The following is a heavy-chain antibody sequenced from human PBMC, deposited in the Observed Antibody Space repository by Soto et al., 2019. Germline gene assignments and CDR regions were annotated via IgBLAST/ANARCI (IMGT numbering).Heavy chain of an antibody. D-gene: IGHD3-10*01. Sequence: ASVKVSCKTSGDTFTNFGLSWVRQAPGQGLEWMGWIATYNSNRNLAQRFQGRLTLTTDTSTSTAYMELKSLGYDDTAIYYCARVVRGVVNWFDPWGQGTLVPVSS. J-gene: IGHJ5*02. CDR2: IATYNSNR. CDR1: GDTFTNFG. V-gene: IGHV1-18*01. CDR3: ARVVRGVVNWFDP.